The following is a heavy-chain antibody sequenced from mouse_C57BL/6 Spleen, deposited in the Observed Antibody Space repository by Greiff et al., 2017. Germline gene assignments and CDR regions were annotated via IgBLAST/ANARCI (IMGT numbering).Heavy chain of an antibody. CDR3: VRQYMEYYFDY. CDR1: GFSFNTYA. J-gene: IGHJ2*01. V-gene: IGHV10-1*01. Sequence: EVMLVESGGGLVQPKGSLKLSCAASGFSFNTYAMNWVRQAPGKGLEWVARIRSKSNNYATYYADSVKDRFTISRDDSESMLYLQMNNLKTEDTAMYYCVRQYMEYYFDYWGQGTTLTVSS. CDR2: IRSKSNNYAT. D-gene: IGHD1-1*02.